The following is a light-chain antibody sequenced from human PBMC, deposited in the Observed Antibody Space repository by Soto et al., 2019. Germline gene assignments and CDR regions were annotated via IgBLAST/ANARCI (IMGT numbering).Light chain of an antibody. J-gene: IGKJ2*01. CDR3: QQSYSAPYT. V-gene: IGKV1-39*01. Sequence: DIQMTQSPSSLSASVGDRVTITCRASQSISSYLNWCQQKPGKAPKLLIYSTSTLQSGVPSRFSGSGSGTDFTLTISSLQPEDFATYFCQQSYSAPYTFGQGTKLQIK. CDR2: STS. CDR1: QSISSY.